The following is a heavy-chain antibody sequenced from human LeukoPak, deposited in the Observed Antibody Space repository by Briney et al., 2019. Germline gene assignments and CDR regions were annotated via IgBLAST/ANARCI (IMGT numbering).Heavy chain of an antibody. V-gene: IGHV4-59*01. CDR1: GDSISSYY. J-gene: IGHJ2*01. D-gene: IGHD6-19*01. CDR2: IYNSETI. CDR3: ARVAEQWLVPNWYFDL. Sequence: PSETLSLTCSVSGDSISSYYWSWIRQPPGKGLEWIGYIYNSETINYDPSLKSRVTVSVDTSKNQFSLKLSSVTAADTAVYYCARVAEQWLVPNWYFDLWGRGTLVTVSS.